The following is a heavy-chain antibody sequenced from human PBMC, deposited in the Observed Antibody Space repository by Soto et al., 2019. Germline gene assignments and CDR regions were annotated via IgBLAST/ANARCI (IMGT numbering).Heavy chain of an antibody. J-gene: IGHJ4*02. CDR2: LYSGGNT. CDR1: GFTVSSNY. D-gene: IGHD3-3*01. Sequence: EVQLVESGGGLVQPGGSLRLSCAASGFTVSSNYMSWVRQAPGKGLEWASVLYSGGNTYYADSVKGRFSISRDNSKNTLYLEMNSLRAENTAVYYCARFWSGYRYFDYWGQGTLVTVSS. V-gene: IGHV3-66*01. CDR3: ARFWSGYRYFDY.